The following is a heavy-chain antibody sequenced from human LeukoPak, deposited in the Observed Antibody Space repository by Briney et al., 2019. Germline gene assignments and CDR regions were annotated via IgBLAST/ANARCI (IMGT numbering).Heavy chain of an antibody. D-gene: IGHD1-26*01. J-gene: IGHJ4*02. CDR3: ARLGGIVGATLLLGSFDY. V-gene: IGHV4-59*08. CDR2: IYYSGST. CDR1: GGSISSYY. Sequence: SETLSLTCTVSGGSISSYYWSWIRQPPGKGLEWIGYIYYSGSTNYNPSLKSRVTISVDTSKNQFSLKLSSVTAADTAVYYCARLGGIVGATLLLGSFDYWGQGTLVTVSS.